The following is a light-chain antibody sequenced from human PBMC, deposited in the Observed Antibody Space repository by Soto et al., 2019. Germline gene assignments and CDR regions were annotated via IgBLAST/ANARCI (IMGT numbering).Light chain of an antibody. CDR1: SSDVGSYNL. CDR2: EGS. Sequence: QSALTQPASVSGSPGQSITISCTGTSSDVGSYNLVSWYQQHPGKAPKLMIYEGSKRPSGVSNRFSGSKSGNTASLTIAGLQAEDEAEYYCCSYAGSSTFRAVFGGVTQLTVL. V-gene: IGLV2-23*03. CDR3: CSYAGSSTFRAV. J-gene: IGLJ7*01.